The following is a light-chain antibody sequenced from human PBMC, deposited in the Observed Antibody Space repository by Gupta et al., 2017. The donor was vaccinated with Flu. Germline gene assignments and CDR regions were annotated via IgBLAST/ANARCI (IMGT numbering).Light chain of an antibody. Sequence: DNVLMQSPGTLSLSPGERATLSCRAGQSVSSNYLAWYQQKPGQAPRLLIYGASSWATGIPDRFSGSGSGTDFTLTISRLEPEDFAVYYCQQYGSSPQTFGQGTKVEIE. CDR2: GAS. V-gene: IGKV3-20*01. CDR3: QQYGSSPQT. J-gene: IGKJ1*01. CDR1: QSVSSNY.